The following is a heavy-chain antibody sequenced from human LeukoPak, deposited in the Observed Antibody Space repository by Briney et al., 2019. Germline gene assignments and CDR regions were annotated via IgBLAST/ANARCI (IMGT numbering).Heavy chain of an antibody. J-gene: IGHJ6*03. Sequence: GGSLRLSCAASGFTFSSYAMSWVRQAPGKGLEWVSAISGSGGSTYYADSVKGRFTISRDNAKNSLYLQMNSLRAEDTAVYYCATTRIADYYMDVWGKGTTVTISS. CDR2: ISGSGGST. CDR1: GFTFSSYA. V-gene: IGHV3-23*01. CDR3: ATTRIADYYMDV. D-gene: IGHD6-13*01.